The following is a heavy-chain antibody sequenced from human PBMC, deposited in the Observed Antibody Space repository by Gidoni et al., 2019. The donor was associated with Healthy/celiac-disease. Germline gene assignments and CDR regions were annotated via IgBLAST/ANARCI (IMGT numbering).Heavy chain of an antibody. CDR2: INPSGGST. CDR1: GYTFTSYY. J-gene: IGHJ4*02. CDR3: ARDPTQEDYSNSFFDY. Sequence: QVQLVQSGAEVKKPGASVKVSCKASGYTFTSYYMPWVRQAPGQGLEWMGIINPSGGSTSYEQKFQGRVTMTRDTSTSTVYMELSSLRSEDTAVYYCARDPTQEDYSNSFFDYWGQGTLVTVSS. D-gene: IGHD4-4*01. V-gene: IGHV1-46*01.